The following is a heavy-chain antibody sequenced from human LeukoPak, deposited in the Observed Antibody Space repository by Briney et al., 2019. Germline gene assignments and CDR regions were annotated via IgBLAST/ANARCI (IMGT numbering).Heavy chain of an antibody. CDR1: GGSISSGY. Sequence: SETLSLTCTVSGGSISSGYWSWIRQPPGKGLEWIGYIYYTGATKYNPSLESRVTISVDTSKSQFSLQLSSVTAADTAVYYCTRDAEISGYTWYNWFDPWGQGILVTVSS. CDR2: IYYTGAT. CDR3: TRDAEISGYTWYNWFDP. D-gene: IGHD3-22*01. J-gene: IGHJ5*02. V-gene: IGHV4-59*01.